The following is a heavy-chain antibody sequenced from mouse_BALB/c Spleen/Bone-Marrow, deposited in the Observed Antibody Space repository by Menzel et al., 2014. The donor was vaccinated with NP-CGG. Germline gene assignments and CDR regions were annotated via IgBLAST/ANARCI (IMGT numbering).Heavy chain of an antibody. CDR3: ARSRYDRGFAY. D-gene: IGHD2-12*01. CDR2: IWSGGST. Sequence: QVQLKESGPGLVQPSQSLSITCTVSGFSLTSYGVHWVRQSPGKGLEWLGVIWSGGSTDYNAAFISRLGISKDNSKSQVFFKMNSLQADDTAIYYCARSRYDRGFAYWGQGTLVTVSA. CDR1: GFSLTSYG. J-gene: IGHJ3*01. V-gene: IGHV2-4-1*01.